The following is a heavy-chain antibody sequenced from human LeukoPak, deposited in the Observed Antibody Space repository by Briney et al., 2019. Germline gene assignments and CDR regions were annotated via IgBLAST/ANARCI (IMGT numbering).Heavy chain of an antibody. CDR2: INHSGNT. CDR1: GGSFSGYY. J-gene: IGHJ4*02. CDR3: ARSKDGSGFAAY. D-gene: IGHD3-22*01. Sequence: SETLSLTCAVYGGSFSGYYWSWIRQPPGKGLEWIGEINHSGNTNYNPSLKSRVAISVDTSKNQFSLKLSSVIAADTAMYYCARSKDGSGFAAYWGQGTQVTVSS. V-gene: IGHV4-34*01.